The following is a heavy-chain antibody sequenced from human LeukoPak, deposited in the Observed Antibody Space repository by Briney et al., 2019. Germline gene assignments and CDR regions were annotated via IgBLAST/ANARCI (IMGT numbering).Heavy chain of an antibody. Sequence: SETLSLTCAVYGGSFSGYYWSWIRQPPGKGLEWIGEINHSGSTNYNPSLKSRVTISVDTSKNQFSLKLSSVTAADTAVYYCARHRGAYYYGYHYFDYWGQGTLVTVSS. CDR3: ARHRGAYYYGYHYFDY. D-gene: IGHD3-10*01. J-gene: IGHJ4*02. CDR2: INHSGST. V-gene: IGHV4-34*01. CDR1: GGSFSGYY.